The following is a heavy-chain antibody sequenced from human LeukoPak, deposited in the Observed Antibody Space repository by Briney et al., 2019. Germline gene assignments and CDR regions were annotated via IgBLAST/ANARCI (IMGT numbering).Heavy chain of an antibody. CDR2: IRSKANSYAT. V-gene: IGHV3-73*01. D-gene: IGHD3-22*01. CDR3: TRPSYDSSVSGVVY. Sequence: GGSLRFSCATSGFTFSGSAIHWVRQASGKGLEWVGRIRSKANSYATTDAASVKGRFTISRDDSKNTAYLQMNSLKTEDTAVYYCTRPSYDSSVSGVVYWGQGTLVTVSS. J-gene: IGHJ4*02. CDR1: GFTFSGSA.